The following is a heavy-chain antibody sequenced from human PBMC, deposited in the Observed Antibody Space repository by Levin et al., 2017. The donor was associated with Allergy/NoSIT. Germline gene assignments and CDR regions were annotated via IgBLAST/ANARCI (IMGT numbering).Heavy chain of an antibody. V-gene: IGHV3-23*01. CDR3: AKSRVSGSYRDFDS. Sequence: LGESLKISCSASGFTFSNYAMTWVRQAPGKGLEWVSIVSRSGGNTYYADSVKGRFTISRDNSKNTEYLQMNSLRVEDTALYYCAKSRVSGSYRDFDSWGQGTLVTVSS. CDR2: VSRSGGNT. D-gene: IGHD1-26*01. J-gene: IGHJ4*02. CDR1: GFTFSNYA.